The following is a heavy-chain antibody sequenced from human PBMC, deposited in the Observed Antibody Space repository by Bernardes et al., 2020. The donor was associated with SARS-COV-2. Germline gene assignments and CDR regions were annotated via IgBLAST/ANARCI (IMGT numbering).Heavy chain of an antibody. CDR1: GFTFSSYG. V-gene: IGHV3-30*03. CDR3: ASSTSGSYFSYLAY. Sequence: GGSLRLSCAASGFTFSSYGMHWVRQAPGKGLEWVAVISYDGSNKYYADSVKGRFTISRDNSKNTLYLQMNSLRAEDTAVYYCASSTSGSYFSYLAYWGQGTLVTVSS. CDR2: ISYDGSNK. D-gene: IGHD1-26*01. J-gene: IGHJ4*02.